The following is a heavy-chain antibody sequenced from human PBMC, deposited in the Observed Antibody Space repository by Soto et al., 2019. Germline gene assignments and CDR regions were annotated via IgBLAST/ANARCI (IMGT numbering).Heavy chain of an antibody. D-gene: IGHD2-15*01. CDR3: ASYCSGGSCHKGMDV. CDR1: GDSITSADYY. J-gene: IGHJ6*02. CDR2: IYYTGST. Sequence: PSETLSLTCTVSGDSITSADYYWSWIRQPPGKGLEWIGYIYYTGSTYYNPSLESRVTISIDTSKKQFSLKLSSVTAADTAVFYCASYCSGGSCHKGMDVWGQGTTVTVSS. V-gene: IGHV4-30-4*01.